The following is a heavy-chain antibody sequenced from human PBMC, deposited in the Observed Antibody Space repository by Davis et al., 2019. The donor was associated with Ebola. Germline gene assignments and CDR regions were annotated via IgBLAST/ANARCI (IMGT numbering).Heavy chain of an antibody. CDR2: INHSGST. Sequence: GSLRLSCAVYGETFRGYYWSWIRQPPGKGLEWIGEINHSGSTNYNPSLKSRVTISVDTSKNQFSLKLSSVTAADTAVYYCARGPLRFLEWLSAGDAFDIWGQGTMVTVSS. J-gene: IGHJ3*02. V-gene: IGHV4-34*01. CDR3: ARGPLRFLEWLSAGDAFDI. D-gene: IGHD3-3*01. CDR1: GETFRGYY.